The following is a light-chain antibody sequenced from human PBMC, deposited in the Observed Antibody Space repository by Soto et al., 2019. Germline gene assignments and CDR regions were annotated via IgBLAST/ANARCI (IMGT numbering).Light chain of an antibody. V-gene: IGKV3-11*01. CDR3: QQRGNWLTWT. J-gene: IGKJ1*01. CDR1: QSVSSY. Sequence: EIVLTQSPATLSLSPGERATLSCRASQSVSSYLAWYQQKPGQAPRLLIYDASNRATGIPARFSGSGSGTDFTLTISSLEPEDFAVYYCQQRGNWLTWTFGQGTKVEIK. CDR2: DAS.